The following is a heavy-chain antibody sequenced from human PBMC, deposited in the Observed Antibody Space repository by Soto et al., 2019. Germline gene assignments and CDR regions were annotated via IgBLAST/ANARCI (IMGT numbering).Heavy chain of an antibody. CDR2: ISYDGSNK. CDR1: GFTFSSYG. D-gene: IGHD2-2*01. CDR3: AKGLCSSTNCYDDAFDI. Sequence: PGGSLRLSCAASGFTFSSYGMHWVRQAPGKGLEWVAVISYDGSNKYYVDSVKGRFTISRDNSKNTLYLQMDSLRAEDTALYYSAKGLCSSTNCYDDAFDIWGQGTMVTVSS. V-gene: IGHV3-30*18. J-gene: IGHJ3*02.